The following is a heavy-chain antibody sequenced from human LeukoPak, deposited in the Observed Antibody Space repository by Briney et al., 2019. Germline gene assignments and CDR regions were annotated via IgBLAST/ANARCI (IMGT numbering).Heavy chain of an antibody. J-gene: IGHJ4*02. CDR3: ARQDALRGDY. V-gene: IGHV5-51*01. CDR1: GYSFTTYW. Sequence: GESLKISCKGSGYSFTTYWIAWVRQMPGKGLEWMGIIYPRDSDIRYSPPFQGQVTISADKSISTAYLQWSSLKASDTAMYYCARQDALRGDYWGQGTLVTVSS. CDR2: IYPRDSDI.